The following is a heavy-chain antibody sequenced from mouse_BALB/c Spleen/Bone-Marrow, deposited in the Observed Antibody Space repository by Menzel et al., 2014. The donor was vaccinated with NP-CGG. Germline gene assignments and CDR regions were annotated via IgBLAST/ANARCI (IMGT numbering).Heavy chain of an antibody. CDR3: ARGSYYEGAMDY. CDR1: GFSLTSYG. D-gene: IGHD1-1*01. Sequence: VKLVESGPGLVSPSQSLSITCTVSGFSLTSYGVHWVRQPPGKVLEWLGVIWAGGSTNYNSALMSRLSISKDNSKSQVFLKMNSLQTDDTDMYYCARGSYYEGAMDYWGQGTSVTVSS. J-gene: IGHJ4*01. V-gene: IGHV2-9*02. CDR2: IWAGGST.